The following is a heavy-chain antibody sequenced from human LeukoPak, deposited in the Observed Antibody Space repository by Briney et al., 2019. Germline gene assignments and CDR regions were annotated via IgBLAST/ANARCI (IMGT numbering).Heavy chain of an antibody. J-gene: IGHJ4*01. CDR2: ISGDGGFT. Sequence: GGSLRLSCAASRFTVSSNSMSWVRQAPGKGLEWVSLISGDGGFTYYADSVKGRFTISRDNSKDSLYLQMNSLRPEDTALYYCAKDMVLISAAGDSFDYWGPGTLVTVSS. V-gene: IGHV3-43*02. D-gene: IGHD6-13*01. CDR3: AKDMVLISAAGDSFDY. CDR1: RFTVSSNS.